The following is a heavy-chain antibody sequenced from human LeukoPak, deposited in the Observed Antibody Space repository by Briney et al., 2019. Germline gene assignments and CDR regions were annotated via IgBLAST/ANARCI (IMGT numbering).Heavy chain of an antibody. D-gene: IGHD3-22*01. CDR1: GFTFSSYE. Sequence: GGSLRLSCAASGFTFSSYEMNWVRQAPGKGLEWVSYISSSGSTIYYADSVKGRFTISRDNSKNTLYLQMNSLRAEDTAVYYCAKGFGNYYDSSGYQDYWGQGTLVTVSS. CDR3: AKGFGNYYDSSGYQDY. V-gene: IGHV3-48*03. CDR2: ISSSGSTI. J-gene: IGHJ4*02.